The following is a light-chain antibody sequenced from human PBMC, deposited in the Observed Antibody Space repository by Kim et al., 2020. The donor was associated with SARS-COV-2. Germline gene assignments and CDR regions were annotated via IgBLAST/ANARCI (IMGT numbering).Light chain of an antibody. CDR3: QQSYSTPIT. Sequence: DIQMTQSPSSLSASVGDRVTITCRASQSIIRYLNWYQQKPGKAPKLLIYDASSLQSGVPSRFSGSGSGTDFTLNISSLQPEDPATYYCQQSYSTPITFGQGTRLEIK. J-gene: IGKJ5*01. V-gene: IGKV1-39*01. CDR2: DAS. CDR1: QSIIRY.